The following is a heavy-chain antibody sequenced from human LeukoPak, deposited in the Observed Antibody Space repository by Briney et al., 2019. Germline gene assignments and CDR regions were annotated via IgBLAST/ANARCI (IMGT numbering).Heavy chain of an antibody. CDR3: ARGRLTLYYYYGMDV. V-gene: IGHV3-64*01. Sequence: GGSLRLSCAASGFTFSSYAMHWVRQAPGKGLEYVSAISSNGGSTYYANSVKGRFTISRDNSKNTLYLQMGSLRAEDMAVYYCARGRLTLYYYYGMDVWGQGTTVTVSS. CDR1: GFTFSSYA. D-gene: IGHD4/OR15-4a*01. J-gene: IGHJ6*02. CDR2: ISSNGGST.